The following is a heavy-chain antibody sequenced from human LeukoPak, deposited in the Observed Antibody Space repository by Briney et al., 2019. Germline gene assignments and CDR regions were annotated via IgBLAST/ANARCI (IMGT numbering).Heavy chain of an antibody. CDR2: SSGSGGST. CDR1: GFTFSGYG. J-gene: IGHJ3*02. CDR3: AKDRDDYVWGSYLGAFDI. Sequence: PGGSLRLSCVVSGFTFSGYGMSWVRQAPGKGLEWVSGSSGSGGSTYYADSVKGRFTISRDNSKNTLYLQMNSLRAEDTAVFYCAKDRDDYVWGSYLGAFDIWGQGTMVTVSS. D-gene: IGHD3-16*01. V-gene: IGHV3-23*01.